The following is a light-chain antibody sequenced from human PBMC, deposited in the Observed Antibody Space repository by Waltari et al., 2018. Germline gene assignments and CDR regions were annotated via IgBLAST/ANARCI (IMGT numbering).Light chain of an antibody. CDR1: QGISSY. CDR2: AAS. Sequence: DIQLTQSPSFLSASVGDRVTITCRASQGISSYLAWYQQKPGKAPKLLSYAASTLQSGVPSRFSGSGSGTEFTLTISSLQPEDFATYYCQQLNSYLFGQGTKLEIK. CDR3: QQLNSYL. J-gene: IGKJ2*01. V-gene: IGKV1-9*01.